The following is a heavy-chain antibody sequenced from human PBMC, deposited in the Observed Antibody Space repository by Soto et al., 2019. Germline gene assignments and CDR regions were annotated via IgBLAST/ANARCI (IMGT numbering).Heavy chain of an antibody. Sequence: QVQLVQSGAEVKKPGASVKVSCKASGYTFTSYGISWVRQAPGQGLEWMGWISAYNGNTNYAQKVQGRVTMTTDTSPSTAYMELRSLRSDDTAVYYCARDAAPLYCISTSCYSLNWFDPWGQGTLVTVSS. D-gene: IGHD2-2*01. CDR3: ARDAAPLYCISTSCYSLNWFDP. V-gene: IGHV1-18*01. CDR2: ISAYNGNT. CDR1: GYTFTSYG. J-gene: IGHJ5*02.